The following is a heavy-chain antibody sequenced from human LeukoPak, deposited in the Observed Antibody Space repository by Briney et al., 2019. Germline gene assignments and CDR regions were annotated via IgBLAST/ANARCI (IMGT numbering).Heavy chain of an antibody. D-gene: IGHD1-26*01. CDR2: IKQDGSEK. J-gene: IGHJ4*02. CDR3: ARARKWELLLDY. Sequence: GGSLRLSCAASGFGFSYAWMSWVRQAPGKGLEWVANIKQDGSEKYYVDSVKGRFTISRDNAKNSLYLQMNSLRAEDTAVYYCARARKWELLLDYWGQGTLVTVSS. CDR1: GFGFSYAW. V-gene: IGHV3-7*01.